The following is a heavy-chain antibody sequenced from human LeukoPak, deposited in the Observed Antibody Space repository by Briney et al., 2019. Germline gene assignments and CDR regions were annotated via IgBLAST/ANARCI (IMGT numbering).Heavy chain of an antibody. J-gene: IGHJ6*03. CDR3: ARVTSDDYYYYMDV. Sequence: SETLSLTCTVYGGSISSDYWSWIRQPPGRGLEWIGYIYYSGSTSYNPSLKSRVTISVDTSKNQFALKLSSVNAADTAVYYCARVTSDDYYYYMDVWGKGTTVTVSS. V-gene: IGHV4-59*01. D-gene: IGHD1-1*01. CDR2: IYYSGST. CDR1: GGSISSDY.